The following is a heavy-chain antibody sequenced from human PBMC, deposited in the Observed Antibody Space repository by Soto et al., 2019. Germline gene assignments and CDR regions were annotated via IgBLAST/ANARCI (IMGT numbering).Heavy chain of an antibody. CDR1: GFTISAYS. CDR3: ARLWGDLYCRSGGCYSGLYSFDC. CDR2: ISSSSSYK. J-gene: IGHJ4*02. V-gene: IGHV3-21*01. D-gene: IGHD2-15*01. Sequence: LRLSCAASGFTISAYSMTWVRQAPGQGLEWVLSISSSSSYKYYADSVKGRFTISRDNSKNLLYLQMNSLRAEDTAVYYCARLWGDLYCRSGGCYSGLYSFDCWGPGTLVTVSS.